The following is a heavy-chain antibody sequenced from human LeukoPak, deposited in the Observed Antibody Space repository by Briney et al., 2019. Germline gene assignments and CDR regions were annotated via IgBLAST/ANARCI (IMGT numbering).Heavy chain of an antibody. Sequence: ASVKVSCKASGDTFTSYAMHWVRQAPGQRLEWMGWISAGNGNTKYSQKFQGRVTITRDTSASTAYMELSSLRSEDTAVYYCARSVGYSSSWYDYWGQGTLVTVSS. J-gene: IGHJ4*02. D-gene: IGHD6-13*01. V-gene: IGHV1-3*01. CDR1: GDTFTSYA. CDR2: ISAGNGNT. CDR3: ARSVGYSSSWYDY.